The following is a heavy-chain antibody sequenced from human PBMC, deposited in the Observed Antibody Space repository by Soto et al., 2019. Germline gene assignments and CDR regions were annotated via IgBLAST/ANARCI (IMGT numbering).Heavy chain of an antibody. Sequence: PSETLSLTCTVSGGSISSYYWSWIRQPPGKGLEWIGYIYYSGSTNYNPSLKSRVTMSIDTSQEQFSLNLSSVTATDTAVYYCARHVNLPLAGNGFDSWGRGTLVTVS. CDR1: GGSISSYY. V-gene: IGHV4-59*08. CDR2: IYYSGST. J-gene: IGHJ4*02. D-gene: IGHD6-19*01. CDR3: ARHVNLPLAGNGFDS.